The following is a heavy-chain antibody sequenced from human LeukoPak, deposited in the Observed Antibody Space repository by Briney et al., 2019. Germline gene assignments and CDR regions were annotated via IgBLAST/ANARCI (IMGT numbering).Heavy chain of an antibody. J-gene: IGHJ3*02. CDR2: IIPILGIA. V-gene: IGHV1-69*04. Sequence: VASVKVSCKASGGTFSSYAISWVRQAPGQGLEWMGRIIPILGIANYAQKLQGRVTITADKSTSTAYMELSSLRSEDTAVYYCARLDAFDIWGQGTMVTVSS. CDR1: GGTFSSYA. CDR3: ARLDAFDI.